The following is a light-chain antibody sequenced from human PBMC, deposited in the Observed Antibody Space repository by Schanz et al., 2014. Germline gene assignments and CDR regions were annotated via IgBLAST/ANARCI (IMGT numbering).Light chain of an antibody. Sequence: DIQLAQSPSSLSASVGDIVTITCRATHNIGNFLAWYQQKPGKAPELLVYAASTLHTGVPSRFRGSGSATHFTLTIYSLQPGDVGTYYCQSYNSGLFTFGPGTKVDI. J-gene: IGKJ3*01. CDR2: AAS. V-gene: IGKV1-27*01. CDR3: QSYNSGLFT. CDR1: HNIGNF.